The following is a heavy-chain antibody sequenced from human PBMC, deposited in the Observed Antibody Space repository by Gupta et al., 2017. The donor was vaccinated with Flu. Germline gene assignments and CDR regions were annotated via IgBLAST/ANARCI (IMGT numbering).Heavy chain of an antibody. V-gene: IGHV1-18*01. CDR3: ATEGIGAVAGRGTPDY. D-gene: IGHD6-19*01. CDR2: ISAYNGNR. Sequence: QIQLVQSGAEVKKPGASVKVSCKASGYTFTNYGINWVRQAPGQGLEWMGWISAYNGNRNYAQKFQGRVTMTTDTSTTTAYMELRSLRSDDTAVYYCATEGIGAVAGRGTPDYWGQGTLVTVSS. CDR1: GYTFTNYG. J-gene: IGHJ4*02.